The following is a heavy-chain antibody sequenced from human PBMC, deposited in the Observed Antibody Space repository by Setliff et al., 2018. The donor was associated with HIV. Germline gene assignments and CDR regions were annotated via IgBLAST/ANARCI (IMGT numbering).Heavy chain of an antibody. D-gene: IGHD3-22*01. Sequence: ASVKVSCKASGFSFSRHYIHWVRQAPGQGLEWMGMINPSDGIPSYAQKFQGRVVVTRDTSRSTVYMELSSLRSEDTAVYFCTRAFPPMIPAAFDIRGLGTLVTVSS. V-gene: IGHV1-46*01. CDR1: GFSFSRHY. CDR3: TRAFPPMIPAAFDI. CDR2: INPSDGIP. J-gene: IGHJ3*02.